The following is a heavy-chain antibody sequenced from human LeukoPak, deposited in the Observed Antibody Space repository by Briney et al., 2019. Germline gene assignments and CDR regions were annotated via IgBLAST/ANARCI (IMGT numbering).Heavy chain of an antibody. D-gene: IGHD6-19*01. CDR3: ARVFSSGWYGGFDY. CDR1: GFNFDDYG. V-gene: IGHV3-20*04. Sequence: TGGSLRLSCAASGFNFDDYGMSWVRQAPGKGLEWVSGINWNGGSTGYADSVKGRFTISRDNAKNSLYLQMNSLRAEDTALYYCARVFSSGWYGGFDYWGQGTLVTVSS. J-gene: IGHJ4*02. CDR2: INWNGGST.